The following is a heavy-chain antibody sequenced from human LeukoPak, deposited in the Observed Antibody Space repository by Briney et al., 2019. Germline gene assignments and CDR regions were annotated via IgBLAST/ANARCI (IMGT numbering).Heavy chain of an antibody. V-gene: IGHV3-53*01. CDR3: AREGLTMVREADV. J-gene: IGHJ6*04. D-gene: IGHD3-10*01. CDR1: GFTVSSNY. Sequence: GGSLRLSCAASGFTVSSNYMSWVRQAPGKGLEWVSVIYSGGSTYYADSVKGRFTISRDNSKNTVYLQMNSLRAEDTAVYYCAREGLTMVREADVWGKGTTVTVSS. CDR2: IYSGGST.